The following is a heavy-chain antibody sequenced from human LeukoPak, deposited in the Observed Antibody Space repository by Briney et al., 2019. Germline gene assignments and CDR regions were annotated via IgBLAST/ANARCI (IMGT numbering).Heavy chain of an antibody. V-gene: IGHV3-7*01. Sequence: SGGSLRLSCAASGFTFSSDWMTWVRQAPGKGLEWVANIKQDGSDTNYVDSVKGRFTISRDNAKNSLYLQMNSLKGEDTAVYYCAKGAFRDQVQGYYYMDVWGKGTTVTVSS. CDR1: GFTFSSDW. J-gene: IGHJ6*03. CDR2: IKQDGSDT. D-gene: IGHD3-10*01. CDR3: AKGAFRDQVQGYYYMDV.